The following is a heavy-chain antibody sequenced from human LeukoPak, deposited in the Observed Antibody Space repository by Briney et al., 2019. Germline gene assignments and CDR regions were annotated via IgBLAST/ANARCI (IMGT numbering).Heavy chain of an antibody. CDR3: VRGGGLFDY. V-gene: IGHV4-59*12. CDR1: DDSISDYY. D-gene: IGHD3-10*01. Sequence: SETLSLTCTVSDDSISDYYRGWIWQPPGKGLEWIGYFYNSGRSTYNPSLKSRVTISVDTSKNQFSLKLSSVTAADTAVYYCVRGGGLFDYWGQGTLVTVSS. CDR2: FYNSGRS. J-gene: IGHJ4*02.